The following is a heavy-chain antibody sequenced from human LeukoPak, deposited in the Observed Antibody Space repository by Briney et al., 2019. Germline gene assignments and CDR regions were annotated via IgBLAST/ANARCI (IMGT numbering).Heavy chain of an antibody. J-gene: IGHJ4*02. CDR2: ISSSSSYI. Sequence: PGGSLRLSCAASGFTFSSYSMNWVRQAPGKGLEWVSSISSSSSYIYYADSVKGRFTISRDNARNSVYLQMKTLRAEDTAVYYCARAGSGLFPARGNSGCLDYWGQGTLVTVSS. V-gene: IGHV3-21*01. D-gene: IGHD5-12*01. CDR3: ARAGSGLFPARGNSGCLDY. CDR1: GFTFSSYS.